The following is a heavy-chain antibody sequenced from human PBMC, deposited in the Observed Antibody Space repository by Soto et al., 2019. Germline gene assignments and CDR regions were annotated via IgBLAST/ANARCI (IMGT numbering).Heavy chain of an antibody. CDR3: ARIKVYYDILTGYPYFDS. J-gene: IGHJ4*02. CDR2: ITDSGGST. Sequence: PGGSLRLSCAASGFTFTSYAMSWVRQAPGKGLEWVSGITDSGGSTYYADSVKGRFTISRDNSKNTLYLQMNSLGAEDTAVYYCARIKVYYDILTGYPYFDSWGQGTQVSV. D-gene: IGHD3-9*01. CDR1: GFTFTSYA. V-gene: IGHV3-23*01.